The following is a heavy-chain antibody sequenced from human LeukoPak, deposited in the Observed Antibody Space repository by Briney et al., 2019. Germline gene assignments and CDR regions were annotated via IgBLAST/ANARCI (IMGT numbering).Heavy chain of an antibody. CDR1: GFIFSNFA. Sequence: PGGSLRLSCAASGFIFSNFAMTWVRQAPGKGLEWISAISDGGGSTYYADSVKGRFTISRDNSKNTLSLQVNSLRAEDSAIYYCAKGGDSYYSHSYMDVWGKGTTVTVSS. CDR2: ISDGGGST. D-gene: IGHD2-21*02. CDR3: AKGGDSYYSHSYMDV. V-gene: IGHV3-23*01. J-gene: IGHJ6*03.